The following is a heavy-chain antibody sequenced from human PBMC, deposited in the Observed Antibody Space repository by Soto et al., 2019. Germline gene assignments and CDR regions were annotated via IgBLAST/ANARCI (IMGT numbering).Heavy chain of an antibody. D-gene: IGHD3-16*02. CDR2: IYYSGST. CDR3: ARDGQSGLGELSSADAFDI. J-gene: IGHJ3*02. V-gene: IGHV4-30-4*01. Sequence: PPGKGLEWIGYIYYSGSTYYNPSLKSRVTISVDTSKNQFSLKLSSVTAADTAVYYCARDGQSGLGELSSADAFDIWGQGTMVT.